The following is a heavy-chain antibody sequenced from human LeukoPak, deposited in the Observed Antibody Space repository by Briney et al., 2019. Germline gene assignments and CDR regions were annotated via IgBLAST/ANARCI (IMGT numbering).Heavy chain of an antibody. J-gene: IGHJ4*02. CDR1: GFTFSSYT. V-gene: IGHV3-33*01. D-gene: IGHD5-24*01. CDR2: IWYDGSNK. CDR3: ARDRGGRWLQVYYFDY. Sequence: GKSLRLSGAASGFTFSSYTMHWVRQAPGKGLEWVAVIWYDGSNKYCADSVKGRFTISRDNSKNTLYLRVNSLRAEDTAMYYCARDRGGRWLQVYYFDYWGQGTLVTVSS.